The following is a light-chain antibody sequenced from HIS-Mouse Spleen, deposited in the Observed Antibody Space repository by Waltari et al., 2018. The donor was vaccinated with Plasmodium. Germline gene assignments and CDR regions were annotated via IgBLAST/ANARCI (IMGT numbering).Light chain of an antibody. CDR3: YSTDSSGNHRV. V-gene: IGLV3-10*01. CDR1: ALPKKY. J-gene: IGLJ3*02. Sequence: SYELTHPPPVSVSPGQTARTTCPGDALPKKYAYWYQQKSGQAPVLVIYEDSKRPSGIPERFSGSSSGTMATLTISGAQVEDEADYYCYSTDSSGNHRVFGGGTKLTVL. CDR2: EDS.